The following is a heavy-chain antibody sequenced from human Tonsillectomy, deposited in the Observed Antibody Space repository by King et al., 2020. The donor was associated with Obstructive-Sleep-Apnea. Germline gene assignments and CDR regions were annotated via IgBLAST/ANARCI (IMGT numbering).Heavy chain of an antibody. CDR3: TKGYYDTNGYYFDY. J-gene: IGHJ4*02. V-gene: IGHV3-9*01. CDR2: ISWNSGSI. CDR1: GFTFDDYA. Sequence: VQLVESGGGLVQPGRSLRLSCTTSGFTFDDYAMHWVRQAPGKGLEWVSGISWNSGSIGYADSVKGRFTISRANAKNSLYLQMNSLRAEDTALYYCTKGYYDTNGYYFDYWGQGTLVTVSS. D-gene: IGHD3-22*01.